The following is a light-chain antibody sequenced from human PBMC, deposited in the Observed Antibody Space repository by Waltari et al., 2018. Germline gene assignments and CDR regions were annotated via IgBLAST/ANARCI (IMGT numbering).Light chain of an antibody. CDR2: DAS. CDR3: QQYSDWPPYN. Sequence: EIMMTQSPATLSVSPGDIATLSCRASQSIGYSLAWYQQKPGQVPRLLIYDASTRATGISDRFSGTGSGTEFTLTINSLQSEDFAVYYCQQYSDWPPYNFGQGTKVEIK. V-gene: IGKV3-15*01. J-gene: IGKJ2*01. CDR1: QSIGYS.